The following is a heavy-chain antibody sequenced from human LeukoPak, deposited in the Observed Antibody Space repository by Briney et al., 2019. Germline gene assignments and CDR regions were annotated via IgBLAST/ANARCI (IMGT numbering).Heavy chain of an antibody. D-gene: IGHD6-19*01. V-gene: IGHV1-46*01. CDR3: ARDGRIAVAGRRPGHWYFDL. CDR1: GYTFTSYY. Sequence: ASVKVSCKASGYTFTSYYMHWVRQAPGQGLEWMGLINPSGGSTSYAQKFQGRVTMTRDTSTSTVYMELSSLRSEDTAVYYCARDGRIAVAGRRPGHWYFDLWGRGTLVTVSS. CDR2: INPSGGST. J-gene: IGHJ2*01.